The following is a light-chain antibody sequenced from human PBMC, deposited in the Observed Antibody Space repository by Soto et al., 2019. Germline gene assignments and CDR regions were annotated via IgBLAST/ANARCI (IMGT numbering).Light chain of an antibody. CDR1: SGSIASNY. CDR3: QSYDSTSVV. V-gene: IGLV6-57*04. J-gene: IGLJ2*01. Sequence: NFMLTQPHSVSESPGKTVTISCTRSSGSIASNYVQWYQQRPGSVPTTLIYEDDQRPSGVPDRFSGSIDSSSNSASLIISGLKPEDEADYYCQSYDSTSVVFGEGTKLTVL. CDR2: EDD.